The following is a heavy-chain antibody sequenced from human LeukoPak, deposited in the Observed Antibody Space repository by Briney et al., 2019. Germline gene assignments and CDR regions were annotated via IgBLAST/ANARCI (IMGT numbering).Heavy chain of an antibody. CDR3: AKDDQQLVRSSASDI. D-gene: IGHD6-6*01. J-gene: IGHJ3*02. CDR1: GFTFSSYG. CDR2: IWYDGSNK. V-gene: IGHV3-33*06. Sequence: PGGSLRLSCAASGFTFSSYGMHWVRQAPGKGLEWVAVIWYDGSNKYYADSVKGRFTISRDNSKNTLYLQMNSLRAEDTAVYYRAKDDQQLVRSSASDIWGQGTMVTVSS.